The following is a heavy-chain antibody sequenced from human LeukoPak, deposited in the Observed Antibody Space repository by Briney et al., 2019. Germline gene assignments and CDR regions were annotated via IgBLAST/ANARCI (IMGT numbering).Heavy chain of an antibody. CDR1: GFSVSNNH. Sequence: GGSLRLSCGVSGFSVSNNHMSWVRQAPGKGLEWVAVISYEGSDKYYADSVKGRFTISRDNSKNTLFVQTNSLRAEDTALYYCASCLGYCSTTSLGNDAFDIWGQGTMVTVSS. CDR2: ISYEGSDK. J-gene: IGHJ3*02. D-gene: IGHD2-2*01. V-gene: IGHV3-30-3*01. CDR3: ASCLGYCSTTSLGNDAFDI.